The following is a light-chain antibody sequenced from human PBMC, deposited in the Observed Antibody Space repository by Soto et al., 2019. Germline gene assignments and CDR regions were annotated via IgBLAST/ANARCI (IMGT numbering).Light chain of an antibody. Sequence: EIVMTQSPATLSVSAGERATLSCRARQSVRGNLAWYQQKPGQAPRLLIYGASSRATGIPDRFSGSGSGTDFTLTISRLEPEDFAVYYCQQYGGSPRTFGQGTKVDI. J-gene: IGKJ1*01. CDR3: QQYGGSPRT. CDR2: GAS. V-gene: IGKV3-20*01. CDR1: QSVRGN.